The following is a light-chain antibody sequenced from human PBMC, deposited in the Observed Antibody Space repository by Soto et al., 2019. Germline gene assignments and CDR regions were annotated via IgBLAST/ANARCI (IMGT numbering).Light chain of an antibody. CDR1: SSDVGGYNY. Sequence: QSALTQPASVSGSPRQSITISCTGTSSDVGGYNYVSWYQQHPGKAPKLMIYDVSDRPLGVSNRFSGSKSGNTASLTISGLQAEDEADYYCSSYTSSSTLVFGGGTKLTVL. J-gene: IGLJ2*01. CDR2: DVS. CDR3: SSYTSSSTLV. V-gene: IGLV2-14*01.